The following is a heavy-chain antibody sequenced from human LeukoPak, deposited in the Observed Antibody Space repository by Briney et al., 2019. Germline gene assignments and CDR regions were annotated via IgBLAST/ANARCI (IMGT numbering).Heavy chain of an antibody. D-gene: IGHD5-18*01. J-gene: IGHJ4*02. Sequence: PGGSLRLSCSASGFPFSSYGMHWVRQAPGKGLEWVAVISYDGSNKYYADSVKGRFTISRDNSKNTLYLQMNSLRGEDTAVYYCAKDALDTASLSPFDYWGQGTLVTVSS. CDR3: AKDALDTASLSPFDY. CDR2: ISYDGSNK. CDR1: GFPFSSYG. V-gene: IGHV3-30*18.